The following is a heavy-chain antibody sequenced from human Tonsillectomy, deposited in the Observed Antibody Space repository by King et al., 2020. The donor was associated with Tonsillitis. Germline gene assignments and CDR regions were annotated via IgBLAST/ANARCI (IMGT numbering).Heavy chain of an antibody. CDR3: ARSLYDCWSGGWFDP. J-gene: IGHJ5*02. V-gene: IGHV3-21*01. CDR1: GFTFSSYS. D-gene: IGHD3-3*01. CDR2: IITSSSYR. Sequence: VQLVESGGGLVKPGVSLRLSWAACGFTFSSYSMNWVRQAPGEGLEWGSSIITSSSYRYSADTGKGRFTISRDNAKNSLYLHMNSLRAEDTAVYYCARSLYDCWSGGWFDPWGQGTLVTVSS.